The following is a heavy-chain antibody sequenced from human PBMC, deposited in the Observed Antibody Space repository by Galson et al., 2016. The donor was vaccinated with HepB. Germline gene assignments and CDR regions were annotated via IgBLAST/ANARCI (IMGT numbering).Heavy chain of an antibody. CDR2: ISYDGNNK. V-gene: IGHV3-30-3*01. Sequence: SLRLSCAASGLTFSSYAMHWVRQAPGKGLEWVALISYDGNNKYYADSVRGRFTISRDNSKNTLYLQMSSLRPEDTAVYYCARKWAYDRTIIDYWGQGTLVTVSS. CDR1: GLTFSSYA. CDR3: ARKWAYDRTIIDY. J-gene: IGHJ4*02. D-gene: IGHD3-22*01.